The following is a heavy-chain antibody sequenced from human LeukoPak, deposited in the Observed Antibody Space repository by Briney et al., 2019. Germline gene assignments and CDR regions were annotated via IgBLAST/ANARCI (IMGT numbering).Heavy chain of an antibody. V-gene: IGHV4-39*01. Sequence: PSETLSLTCTVSGGFLSSGSYYWGWIRQSPGKGLAWIGSIYYSGSTFYNASFESRVTMSVDTSKNQFSLKLSSVTAADTAVYYCAISPLTWFDPWGQGTLVTVSS. J-gene: IGHJ5*02. CDR3: AISPLTWFDP. CDR2: IYYSGST. CDR1: GGFLSSGSYY.